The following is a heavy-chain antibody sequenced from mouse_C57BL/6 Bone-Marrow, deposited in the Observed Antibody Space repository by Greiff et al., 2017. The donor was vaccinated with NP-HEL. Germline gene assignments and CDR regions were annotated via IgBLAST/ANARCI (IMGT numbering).Heavy chain of an antibody. V-gene: IGHV7-1*01. Sequence: EVQLVESGGGLVQSGRSLRLSCATSGFTFSDFYMEWVRQAPGKGLEWIAASRNKANDYTTEYSASVKGRFIVSRDTSQSILYLQMNALRAEDTAIYYCARDAPDGYYVYFDYWGQGTTLTVSS. CDR1: GFTFSDFY. CDR2: SRNKANDYTT. D-gene: IGHD2-3*01. CDR3: ARDAPDGYYVYFDY. J-gene: IGHJ2*01.